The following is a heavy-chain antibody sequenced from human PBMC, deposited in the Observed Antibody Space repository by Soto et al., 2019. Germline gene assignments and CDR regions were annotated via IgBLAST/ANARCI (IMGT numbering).Heavy chain of an antibody. V-gene: IGHV3-13*04. J-gene: IGHJ5*02. CDR2: IGTAGDT. CDR1: GFTFSSYD. CDR3: ARGRGAAAGWGWFDP. Sequence: HPGGSLRLSCAASGFTFSSYDMHWVRQATGKGLEWVSAIGTAGDTYYPGSVKGRFTISRENAKNSLYLQMNSLRAGDTAVYYCARGRGAAAGWGWFDPWGQGTLVTV. D-gene: IGHD6-13*01.